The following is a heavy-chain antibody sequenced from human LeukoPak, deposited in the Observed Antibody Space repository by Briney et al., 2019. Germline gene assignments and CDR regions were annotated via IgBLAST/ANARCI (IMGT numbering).Heavy chain of an antibody. D-gene: IGHD6-13*01. J-gene: IGHJ4*02. CDR3: ARAPGAAAGTMDPIDY. Sequence: ASVKVSCKASGYTFTSYYMHWVRQAPGQGLEWMGIINPSGGSTSYAQKFQGRVTMTRDTSTSTVYMELSSLRSEDTAVYYCARAPGAAAGTMDPIDYWGQGTLVTVSS. CDR1: GYTFTSYY. V-gene: IGHV1-46*01. CDR2: INPSGGST.